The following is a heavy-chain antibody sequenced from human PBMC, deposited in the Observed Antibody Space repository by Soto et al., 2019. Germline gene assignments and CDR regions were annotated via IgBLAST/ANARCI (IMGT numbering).Heavy chain of an antibody. CDR2: ISAYNGNT. V-gene: IGHV1-18*01. D-gene: IGHD1-26*01. J-gene: IGHJ6*02. CDR1: GYTFTSYG. CDR3: ARDSGSCPEKKRANYYYYYGMDV. Sequence: GASVKVSCKASGYTFTSYGISWVRQAPGQGLEWMGWISAYNGNTNYAQKLQGRVTMTTDTSTSTAYMELRSLRSDDTAVYYCARDSGSCPEKKRANYYYYYGMDVWGQGTTVTVSS.